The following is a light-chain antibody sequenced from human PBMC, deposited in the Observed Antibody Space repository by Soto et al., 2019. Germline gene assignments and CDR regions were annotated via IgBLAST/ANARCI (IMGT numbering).Light chain of an antibody. CDR3: CSYTSSTTLVL. J-gene: IGLJ2*01. CDR1: SSDVGGYNY. CDR2: DVN. V-gene: IGLV2-14*01. Sequence: QSALTQPASVSGSVGQSITISCTGTSSDVGGYNYVSWYQQYPGKAPKVIIYDVNNRPSGVSNRFSGSKSGNTASLIISGLQAEDEADYYCCSYTSSTTLVLFGGGTKVTVL.